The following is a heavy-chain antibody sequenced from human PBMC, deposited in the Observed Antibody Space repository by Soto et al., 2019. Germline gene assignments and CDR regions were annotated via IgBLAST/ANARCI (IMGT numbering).Heavy chain of an antibody. CDR2: ISGSGGST. D-gene: IGHD2-2*01. V-gene: IGHV3-23*01. J-gene: IGHJ6*02. Sequence: PGGSLRLSCAASGFTFSSYAMSWVRQAPGKGLEWVSAISGSGGSTYYVDSVKGRFTISRDNSKNTLYLQMNSLRAEDTAVYYCAKDRSWYCSSTSCYHPHGMDVWGQGTTVTVSS. CDR3: AKDRSWYCSSTSCYHPHGMDV. CDR1: GFTFSSYA.